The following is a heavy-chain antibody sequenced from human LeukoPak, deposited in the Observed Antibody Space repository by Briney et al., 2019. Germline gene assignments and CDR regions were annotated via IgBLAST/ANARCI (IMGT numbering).Heavy chain of an antibody. CDR3: ARENDYGVLGRRGVFDY. J-gene: IGHJ4*02. D-gene: IGHD4-17*01. Sequence: GGSLRLSCSASGFTFSDYYMSWIRQAPGKGLEWVSYISSSSSYTNYADSVKGRFTISRDNAKNSLYLQMSSLRAEDTAVYYCARENDYGVLGRRGVFDYWGQGTLVTVSS. V-gene: IGHV3-11*06. CDR2: ISSSSSYT. CDR1: GFTFSDYY.